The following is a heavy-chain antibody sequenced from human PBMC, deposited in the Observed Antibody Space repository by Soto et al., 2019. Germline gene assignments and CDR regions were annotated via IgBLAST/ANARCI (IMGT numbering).Heavy chain of an antibody. D-gene: IGHD3-3*01. CDR2: ISYDGSNK. V-gene: IGHV3-30*18. Sequence: GGSLRLSCAASGFTFSSYGMHWVRQAPGKGLEWVAVISYDGSNKYYADSVKGRFTISRDNSKNTLYLQMNSLRAEDTAVYYCAKEMEFWSGSFDYWGQGTLVTVSS. CDR1: GFTFSSYG. J-gene: IGHJ4*02. CDR3: AKEMEFWSGSFDY.